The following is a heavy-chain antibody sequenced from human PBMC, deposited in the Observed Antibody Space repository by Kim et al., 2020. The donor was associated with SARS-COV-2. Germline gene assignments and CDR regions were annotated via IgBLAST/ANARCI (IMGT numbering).Heavy chain of an antibody. CDR2: IDNDGTGT. Sequence: GGSLRLSCAASGFTFTSYWIHWVRQGPGKGLEWVSRIDNDGTGTTYADSVKGRFTISRDNAKNTVYLQMNSLRAEDTAVYYCATLGGASGFWGQGTLVTVSS. D-gene: IGHD3-10*01. J-gene: IGHJ4*02. V-gene: IGHV3-74*01. CDR3: ATLGGASGF. CDR1: GFTFTSYW.